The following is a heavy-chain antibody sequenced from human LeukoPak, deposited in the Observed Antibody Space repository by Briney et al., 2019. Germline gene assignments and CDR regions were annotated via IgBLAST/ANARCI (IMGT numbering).Heavy chain of an antibody. CDR3: TRNSGSHP. CDR1: GFTFSSYA. Sequence: GSLRLSCAASGFTFSSYAMSWVRQAPGRGLEWVANIKQDGSEKYYVDSVKGRFTISRDNAKNSLYLQMNSLRAEDTAVYYCTRNSGSHPWGQGTLVTVSS. J-gene: IGHJ5*02. D-gene: IGHD3-10*01. CDR2: IKQDGSEK. V-gene: IGHV3-7*01.